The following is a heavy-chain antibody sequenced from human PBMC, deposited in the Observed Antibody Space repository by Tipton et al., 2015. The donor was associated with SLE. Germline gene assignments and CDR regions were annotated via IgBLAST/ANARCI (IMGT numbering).Heavy chain of an antibody. Sequence: TLSLTCIVSGGSISRGTYYWSWIRQHPGKGPEWVGYIYNSGGTYYNPSLKSRVTISVDTSKNQFTLKLSSVTAADTAVYYCAREDVGVMVEASFDIWGQGTVVTVSS. CDR2: IYNSGGT. J-gene: IGHJ3*02. D-gene: IGHD2-15*01. V-gene: IGHV4-31*03. CDR3: AREDVGVMVEASFDI. CDR1: GGSISRGTYY.